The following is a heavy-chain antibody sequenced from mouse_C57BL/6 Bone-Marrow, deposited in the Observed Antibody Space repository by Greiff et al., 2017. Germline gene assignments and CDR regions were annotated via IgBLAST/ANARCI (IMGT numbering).Heavy chain of an antibody. J-gene: IGHJ3*01. CDR2: IYPSDGST. CDR1: GYTFTDHT. CDR3: ALHYYGSSPWFAY. Sequence: QVQLQQSDAELVKPGASVKISCKASGYTFTDHTIHWMKQRPEQGLEWIGYIYPSDGSTKYNEKFKGKATLTADKSSSTAYMQRNSLTSEDSAVYFCALHYYGSSPWFAYWGQGTLVTVSA. V-gene: IGHV1-78*01. D-gene: IGHD1-1*01.